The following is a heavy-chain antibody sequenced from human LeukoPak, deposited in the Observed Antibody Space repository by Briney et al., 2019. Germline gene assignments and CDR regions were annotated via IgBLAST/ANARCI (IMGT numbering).Heavy chain of an antibody. V-gene: IGHV1-18*01. CDR3: ARVSEYNWNYPGMGV. CDR2: ISAYNGNT. CDR1: GYTFTSYD. Sequence: ASVKVSCKASGYTFTSYDFNWLRQATGQGLEWMGWISAYNGNTNYAQKLQGRVTMTTDTSTSTAYMELRSLRSDDTAVYYCARVSEYNWNYPGMGVWGQGTTVTVSS. D-gene: IGHD1-20*01. J-gene: IGHJ6*02.